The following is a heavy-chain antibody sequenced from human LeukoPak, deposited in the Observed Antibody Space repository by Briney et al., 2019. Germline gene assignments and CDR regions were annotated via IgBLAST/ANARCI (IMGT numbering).Heavy chain of an antibody. CDR3: ARVSSMLEAWFDP. D-gene: IGHD3-10*02. CDR2: IYPGDSNV. J-gene: IGHJ5*02. CDR1: GYTFSSYW. V-gene: IGHV5-51*01. Sequence: GESLRISCQGSGYTFSSYWIAWVRQVPGKGLEFMGIIYPGDSNVGYSPSFEGQVSISVDKSINTAYVQWSSLKASDTAIYFCARVSSMLEAWFDPWGQGTLITVSS.